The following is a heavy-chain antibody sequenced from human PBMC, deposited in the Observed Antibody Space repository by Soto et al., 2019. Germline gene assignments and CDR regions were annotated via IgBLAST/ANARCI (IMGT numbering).Heavy chain of an antibody. CDR1: GGTFRSTA. V-gene: IGHV1-69*12. D-gene: IGHD4-4*01. CDR3: ARDNDRLQLGGNYYYILDV. J-gene: IGHJ6*02. CDR2: IIPLFRTP. Sequence: QVQLVQSGAEMKEPGSSVKVSCKTSGGTFRSTAIRWLRQAPGQGLEWMGGIIPLFRTPDDAQKFQGRVTIAADEFTSTSYMELSNLRSEDTAVYYCARDNDRLQLGGNYYYILDVWGQGTTITVSS.